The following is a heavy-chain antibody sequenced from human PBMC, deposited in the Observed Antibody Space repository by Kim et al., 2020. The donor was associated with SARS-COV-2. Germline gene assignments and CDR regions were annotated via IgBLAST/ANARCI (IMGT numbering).Heavy chain of an antibody. J-gene: IGHJ4*02. CDR2: ISYSTNT. CDR3: ARDHGIIRWFYY. Sequence: SETLSLSCTVSGASFSSSNYYWGWIRQAPGKGLEWIGSISYSTNTYYNPSLKSRVTISVDTSKKQISLKLSSVTAADTAVYYCARDHGIIRWFYYWGQGTLVTVFS. CDR1: GASFSSSNYY. V-gene: IGHV4-39*01. D-gene: IGHD3-16*01.